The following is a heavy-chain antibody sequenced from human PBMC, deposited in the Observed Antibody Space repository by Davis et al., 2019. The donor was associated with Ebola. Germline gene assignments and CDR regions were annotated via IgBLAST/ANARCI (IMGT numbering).Heavy chain of an antibody. V-gene: IGHV3-21*01. D-gene: IGHD1-26*01. CDR3: ARGHGSSPDNWFDP. J-gene: IGHJ5*02. CDR1: GFTFSGYW. CDR2: ISSSSSYI. Sequence: GESLKISCEVSGFTFSGYWMSWVRQAPGKGLEWVSSISSSSSYIYYADSVKGRFTISRDNAKNTLYLQMNSLRAEDTAVYYCARGHGSSPDNWFDPWGQGTLVTASS.